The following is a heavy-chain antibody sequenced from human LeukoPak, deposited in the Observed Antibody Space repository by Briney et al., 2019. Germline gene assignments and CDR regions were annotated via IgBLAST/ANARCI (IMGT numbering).Heavy chain of an antibody. D-gene: IGHD6-6*01. Sequence: SETLSLTCTVSGGSISSYYWSWIRQPPGKGLEWIGYIDYSGSAKYNPSLKSRVTISVDTSKNQFSLKLSSVTAADTAVYFCARDSSIAAHYFDYWGQGTQVTVSS. J-gene: IGHJ4*02. V-gene: IGHV4-59*01. CDR2: IDYSGSA. CDR1: GGSISSYY. CDR3: ARDSSIAAHYFDY.